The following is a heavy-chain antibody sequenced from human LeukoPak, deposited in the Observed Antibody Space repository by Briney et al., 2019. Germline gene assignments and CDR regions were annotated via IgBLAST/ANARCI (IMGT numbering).Heavy chain of an antibody. CDR1: GGTFSSYA. CDR2: IIPILGIA. Sequence: PRASVKVSCKASGGTFSSYAISWVRQAPGQGLEWMGRIIPILGIANYAQKFQGRVTITADKSTSTAYMELSSLRSEDTAVYYCARVFGSNYFDHWGQGTLVTVSS. J-gene: IGHJ4*02. V-gene: IGHV1-69*04. CDR3: ARVFGSNYFDH. D-gene: IGHD3-10*01.